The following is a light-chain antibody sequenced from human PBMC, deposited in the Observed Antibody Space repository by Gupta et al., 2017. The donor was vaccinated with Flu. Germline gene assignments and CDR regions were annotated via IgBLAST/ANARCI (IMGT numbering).Light chain of an antibody. CDR2: AAS. J-gene: IGKJ4*01. V-gene: IGKV1-39*01. CDR1: QSISSY. CDR3: QQSDSTRDT. Sequence: PSSLSASVGDRVTITCRASQSISSYLNWYQQKPGKAPKLLIYAASSLQSGVPSRFSGSGSGTDFTLTISSLQPEDFATYYCQQSDSTRDTFGGGTKVEIK.